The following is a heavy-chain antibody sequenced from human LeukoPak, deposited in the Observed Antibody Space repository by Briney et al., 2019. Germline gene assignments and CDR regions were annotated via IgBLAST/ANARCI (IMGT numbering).Heavy chain of an antibody. CDR1: GETFSGHY. CDR2: INDNGRT. J-gene: IGHJ4*02. D-gene: IGHD2-2*02. CDR3: ARGPQQYCSSTSCYTAYFDY. Sequence: SETLSLTCAVSGETFSGHYWSWIRQPPGKGLEYIGEINDNGRTIYNPSLESRVTISVDTSKNQVSLNLNSVTAADTALYYCARGPQQYCSSTSCYTAYFDYWGQGTLVTVSS. V-gene: IGHV4-34*01.